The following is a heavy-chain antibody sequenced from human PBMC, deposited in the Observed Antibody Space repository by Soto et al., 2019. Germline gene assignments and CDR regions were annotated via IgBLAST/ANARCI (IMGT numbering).Heavy chain of an antibody. D-gene: IGHD3-22*01. J-gene: IGHJ6*02. CDR1: GFTFSSYA. CDR3: AKGAPWDEKYYYDSSGYSSSLYYYYYGMDV. V-gene: IGHV3-23*01. Sequence: GGSLRLSCAASGFTFSSYAMSWVRQAPGKGLEWVSAISGSGGSTYYADSVKGRFTISRDNSKNTLYLQMNSLRAEDTAVYYCAKGAPWDEKYYYDSSGYSSSLYYYYYGMDVWGQGTTVTVSS. CDR2: ISGSGGST.